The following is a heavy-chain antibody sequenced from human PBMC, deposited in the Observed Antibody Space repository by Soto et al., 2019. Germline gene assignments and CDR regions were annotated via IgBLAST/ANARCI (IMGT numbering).Heavy chain of an antibody. CDR1: GFTFSSYG. D-gene: IGHD3-10*01. CDR3: AKEDYGSGSYYGDAYYYYYGMDV. J-gene: IGHJ6*02. V-gene: IGHV3-30*18. CDR2: ISYDGSNK. Sequence: GGSLRLSCAASGFTFSSYGMHWVRQAPGKGLEWVAVISYDGSNKYYADSVKGRFTISRDNSKNTLYLQMNSLRAEDTAVYYCAKEDYGSGSYYGDAYYYYYGMDVWGQGTTVTVYS.